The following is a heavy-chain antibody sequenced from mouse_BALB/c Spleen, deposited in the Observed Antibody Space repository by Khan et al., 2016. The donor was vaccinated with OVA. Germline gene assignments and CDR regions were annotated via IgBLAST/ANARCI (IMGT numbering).Heavy chain of an antibody. CDR2: IIYTGYT. J-gene: IGHJ3*01. D-gene: IGHD2-12*01. V-gene: IGHV3-8*02. CDR3: ARSTYRYAFVY. CDR1: GDSITSGY. Sequence: VQLKESGPSLVKPSQTLSLTCSVTGDSITSGYWNWIRTFPGNKLEYMGYIIYTGYTYYNPSLKSRISITRHTSKNQYYLQWSSVTDEDTATYYCARSTYRYAFVYWGQGTLVTVSA.